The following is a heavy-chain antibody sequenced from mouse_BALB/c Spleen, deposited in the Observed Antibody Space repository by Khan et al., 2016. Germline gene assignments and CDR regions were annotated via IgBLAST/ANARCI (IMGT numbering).Heavy chain of an antibody. J-gene: IGHJ2*01. V-gene: IGHV3-6*02. D-gene: IGHD2-13*01. CDR3: ARGLPPDY. CDR1: GYSITSGYY. CDR2: ISYDGSN. Sequence: QESGPGLVKPSQSLSLTCSVTGYSITSGYYWNWIRQFPGNKLEWMGFISYDGSNNYNPSLKNRISITRDTSKNQFFLKLNSVTAEDTATYFCARGLPPDYWGQGTTLTVSS.